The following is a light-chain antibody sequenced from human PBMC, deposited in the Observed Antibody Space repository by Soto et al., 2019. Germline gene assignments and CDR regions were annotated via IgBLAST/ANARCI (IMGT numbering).Light chain of an antibody. CDR3: SSYTSSSTLGV. V-gene: IGLV2-14*01. Sequence: LTQPASVSGSPGQSITISCTGTSSDIGGYNYVSWYQQYPGNAPKLMISEVSNRPSGISNRFSGFKSANTAFLIISGLQAEDEADYFCSSYTSSSTLGVFGTGTKVTVL. CDR2: EVS. CDR1: SSDIGGYNY. J-gene: IGLJ1*01.